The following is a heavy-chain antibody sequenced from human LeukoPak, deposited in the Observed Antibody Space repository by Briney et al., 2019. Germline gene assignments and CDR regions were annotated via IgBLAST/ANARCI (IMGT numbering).Heavy chain of an antibody. D-gene: IGHD3-3*01. CDR1: GYSISSGHY. CDR2: IYYSGST. V-gene: IGHV4-38-2*02. CDR3: ARTPYYDFWTPKYYFDY. Sequence: SETLSLTCTVSGYSISSGHYWGWIRQPPGKGLEWIGSIYYSGSTYYNPSLKSRVTISVDTSKNQFSLKLSSVTAADTAVYYCARTPYYDFWTPKYYFDYWGQGTLVTVSS. J-gene: IGHJ4*02.